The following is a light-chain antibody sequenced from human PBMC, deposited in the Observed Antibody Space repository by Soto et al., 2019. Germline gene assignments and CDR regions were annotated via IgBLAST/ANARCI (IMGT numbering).Light chain of an antibody. CDR2: GAS. J-gene: IGKJ3*01. V-gene: IGKV3-20*01. CDR1: QTVSSSY. Sequence: EIVLTQSPGTLSLSPGERATLSCRASQTVSSSYLGWYQQKPGQAPRLLIYGASNRATGIPDRFSGSGSGTDFTLTVSRLEAEDFAVYYCQQYSSSPCFGPGTKVDVK. CDR3: QQYSSSPC.